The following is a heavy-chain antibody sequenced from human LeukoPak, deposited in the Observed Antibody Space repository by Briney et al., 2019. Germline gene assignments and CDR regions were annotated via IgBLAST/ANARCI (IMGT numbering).Heavy chain of an antibody. CDR3: ARASGSYWWFDS. V-gene: IGHV3-21*01. CDR2: ISSSSSYI. CDR1: GFTFSSYS. Sequence: NPGGSLRLSCAASGFTFSSYSMNWVRQAPGKGLEWVSSISSSSSYIYYADSVKGRFTISRDNAKNSLYLQMNSLRAEDTAVYYCARASGSYWWFDSWGQGTLVTVSS. D-gene: IGHD1-26*01. J-gene: IGHJ5*01.